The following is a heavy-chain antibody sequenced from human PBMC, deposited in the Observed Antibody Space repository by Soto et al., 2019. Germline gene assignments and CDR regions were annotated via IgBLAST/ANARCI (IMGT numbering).Heavy chain of an antibody. CDR1: GFTFSTSG. V-gene: IGHV3-30*18. J-gene: IGHJ4*02. CDR2: ISADGSKK. CDR3: AKEWVYDSSGWSFDY. D-gene: IGHD3-22*01. Sequence: QVQLVESGGGVVQPGRSLRLSCAASGFTFSTSGMHWVRQAPGKGLEWVAVISADGSKKYYADSVKGRFTIYRDNSKNTLYLQMNSLRAEDTAVYYCAKEWVYDSSGWSFDYWGQGTLVTVSS.